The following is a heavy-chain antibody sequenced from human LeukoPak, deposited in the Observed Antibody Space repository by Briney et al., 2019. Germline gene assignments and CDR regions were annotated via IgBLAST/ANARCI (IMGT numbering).Heavy chain of an antibody. D-gene: IGHD1-7*01. CDR3: ATNWNYRFDY. V-gene: IGHV3-7*01. CDR2: IRQDGNEI. Sequence: PGGSLRLSCAASEFTFSSYWMSWVRKAPGKGLEWVANIRQDGNEIFYVDSVKGRFTISRDNAENSLYLQMNSLRAEDTAVYYCATNWNYRFDYWGQGTLVAVSS. CDR1: EFTFSSYW. J-gene: IGHJ4*02.